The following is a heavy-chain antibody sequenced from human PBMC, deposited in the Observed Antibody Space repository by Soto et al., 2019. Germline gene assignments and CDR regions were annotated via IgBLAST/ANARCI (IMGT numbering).Heavy chain of an antibody. CDR2: MSSTGEYI. V-gene: IGHV3-23*01. CDR1: GFTFSSYT. CDR3: AKGVVVVPGFPSLLEY. Sequence: EVQLLESGGGLVQPGGSLRLSCAASGFTFSSYTMIWVRQAPGKGLEWVSSMSSTGEYIYYADSVKGRFTISRDNSKNTLYLQMHSLRAEDTALYYCAKGVVVVPGFPSLLEYWGQGTLVTVSS. D-gene: IGHD2-21*02. J-gene: IGHJ4*02.